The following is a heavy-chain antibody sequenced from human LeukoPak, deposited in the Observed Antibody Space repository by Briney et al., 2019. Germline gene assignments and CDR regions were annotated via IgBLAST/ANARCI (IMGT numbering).Heavy chain of an antibody. D-gene: IGHD4-11*01. CDR3: ARDAQSGFDYSNSLEY. CDR2: IWSDGTNQ. Sequence: GGSLRLSCAASKFTFSHYAIHWVRQAPGKGLQWVAVIWSDGTNQYYADSVKGRLTISRDNSDNMVHLQLNGLRVDDTGVYYCARDAQSGFDYSNSLEYWGQGALVTVSS. CDR1: KFTFSHYA. V-gene: IGHV3-33*08. J-gene: IGHJ4*02.